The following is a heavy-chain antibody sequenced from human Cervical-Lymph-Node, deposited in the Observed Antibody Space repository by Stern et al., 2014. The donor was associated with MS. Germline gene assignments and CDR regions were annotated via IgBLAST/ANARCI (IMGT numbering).Heavy chain of an antibody. CDR2: IWYDGSNP. V-gene: IGHV3-33*01. J-gene: IGHJ4*02. Sequence: VQLEESGGGVVQPGRSLRLSCAASGFSFSRYAMHWVRQAPGKGLGWVALIWYDGSNPYYADSVTGRFPISRDNFKNTLYLQMNSLRAEDTAVYYCASAYSSSHYYFDYWGQGTLVTVSS. CDR3: ASAYSSSHYYFDY. D-gene: IGHD6-13*01. CDR1: GFSFSRYA.